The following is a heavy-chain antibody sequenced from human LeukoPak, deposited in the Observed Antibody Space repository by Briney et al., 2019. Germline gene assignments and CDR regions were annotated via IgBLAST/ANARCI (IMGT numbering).Heavy chain of an antibody. Sequence: SVKVSCKASGGTFSSYAISWVRQAPGQGLEWMGGIIPIFGTANYAQKFQGRVTITADESTSTAYMELSSLRSEDTAVYYCARGSSGYGDARFFYGMDVWGQGTTVTVSS. V-gene: IGHV1-69*13. CDR1: GGTFSSYA. CDR2: IIPIFGTA. CDR3: ARGSSGYGDARFFYGMDV. D-gene: IGHD4-17*01. J-gene: IGHJ6*02.